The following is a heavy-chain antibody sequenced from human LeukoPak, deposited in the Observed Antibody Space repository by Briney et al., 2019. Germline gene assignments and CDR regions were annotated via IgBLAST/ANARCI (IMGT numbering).Heavy chain of an antibody. CDR3: ASGWEGSGYYYDY. CDR1: GGSISSSSYY. CDR2: IYYSGST. D-gene: IGHD3-22*01. J-gene: IGHJ4*02. Sequence: SETLSLTCTVSGGSISSSSYYWGWIRQPPGKGLEWIGSIYYSGSTYYNPSLKSRVTISVDTSKNQSSLKLSSVTAADTAVYYCASGWEGSGYYYDYWGQGTLVTVSS. V-gene: IGHV4-39*01.